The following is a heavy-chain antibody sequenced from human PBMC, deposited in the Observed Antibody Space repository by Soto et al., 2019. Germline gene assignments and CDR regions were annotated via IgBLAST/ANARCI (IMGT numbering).Heavy chain of an antibody. D-gene: IGHD3-10*01. Sequence: QVQLVESGGGVVQPGRSLRLSCAASGFTFSDYAMHWVRQPPGKGLEWVAAIPYDGSNKYYADSVKGRFTISRDNSKNTLYLQMNSMRAEDTAVHSCAKRVGGDGWAPGYWGQGTLVTVSS. CDR2: IPYDGSNK. V-gene: IGHV3-30*18. CDR1: GFTFSDYA. CDR3: AKRVGGDGWAPGY. J-gene: IGHJ4*02.